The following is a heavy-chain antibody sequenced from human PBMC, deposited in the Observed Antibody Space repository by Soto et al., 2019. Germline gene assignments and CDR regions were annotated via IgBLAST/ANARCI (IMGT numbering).Heavy chain of an antibody. CDR2: IIPMFDTP. D-gene: IGHD2-15*01. CDR1: GGTFSSDS. J-gene: IGHJ4*02. CDR3: ARSGGLDRDFNY. Sequence: QVQLVQSGAEVKKPGSSVKVSCKASGGTFSSDSFSWVRQAPGQGLEWMGGIIPMFDTPIYAQKFQDRVTITADESTSTADMQLSRLRSGDTAVYYCARSGGLDRDFNYWGQGSLVTVSS. V-gene: IGHV1-69*12.